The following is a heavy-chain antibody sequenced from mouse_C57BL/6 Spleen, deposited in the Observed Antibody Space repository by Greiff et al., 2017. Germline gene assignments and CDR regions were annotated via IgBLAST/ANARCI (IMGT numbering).Heavy chain of an antibody. CDR3: AGRSDNDYGFGY. D-gene: IGHD2-4*01. CDR2: ISSGGSYT. CDR1: GFTFSSYG. Sequence: EVMLVESGGDLVKPGGSLKLSCAASGFTFSSYGMSWVRQTPDKRLEWVATISSGGSYTYYPDSVKGRFTIYRDNAKNTLYLQMSSLKAEDTAKYDCAGRSDNDYGFGYWGQGTLVTVSA. J-gene: IGHJ3*01. V-gene: IGHV5-6*02.